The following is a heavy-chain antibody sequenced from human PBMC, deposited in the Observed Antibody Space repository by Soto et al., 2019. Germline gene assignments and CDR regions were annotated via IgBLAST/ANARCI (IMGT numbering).Heavy chain of an antibody. CDR2: IYPGDSDT. CDR3: ARGAHYCSGGSCYPAYGMDV. Sequence: GESLKISCKGSGYSFTSYWIGWVRQMPWKGLEWMGIIYPGDSDTRYSPSFQGQVTISADKSISTAYLQWSSLKASDTAMYYCARGAHYCSGGSCYPAYGMDVWGQGTTVTVSS. D-gene: IGHD2-15*01. J-gene: IGHJ6*02. CDR1: GYSFTSYW. V-gene: IGHV5-51*01.